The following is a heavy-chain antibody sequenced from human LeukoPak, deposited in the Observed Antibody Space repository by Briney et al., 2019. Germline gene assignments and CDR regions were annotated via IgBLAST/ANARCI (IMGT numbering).Heavy chain of an antibody. CDR2: IWYDGSNK. CDR3: ARGYCSGGSCSISDY. V-gene: IGHV3-33*08. D-gene: IGHD2-15*01. Sequence: GGSLRLSCAASGFTFSSYAMSWVRQAPGKGLEWVAVIWYDGSNKYYVDSVKGRFTISRDNSKNTLYLQMNSLRAEDTAVYYCARGYCSGGSCSISDYWGQGTLVTVSS. CDR1: GFTFSSYA. J-gene: IGHJ4*02.